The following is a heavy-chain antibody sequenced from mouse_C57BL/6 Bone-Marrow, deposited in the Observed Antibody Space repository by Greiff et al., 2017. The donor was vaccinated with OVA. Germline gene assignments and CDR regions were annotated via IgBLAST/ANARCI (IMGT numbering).Heavy chain of an antibody. Sequence: EVQLQQSGAELVRPGASVKLSCTASGFTIKDDYMHWVKQRPEQGLEWIGWIDPENGDTEYASKFQGKATITADTSSNTAYLQLSSLTSEDTAVYYCTGPDFDYWGQGTTLTVSS. CDR3: TGPDFDY. V-gene: IGHV14-4*01. CDR1: GFTIKDDY. J-gene: IGHJ2*01. CDR2: IDPENGDT.